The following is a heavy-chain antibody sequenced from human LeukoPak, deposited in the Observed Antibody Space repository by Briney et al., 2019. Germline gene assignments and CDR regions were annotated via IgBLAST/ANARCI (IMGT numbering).Heavy chain of an antibody. CDR3: AHYDFWSGHALDI. CDR1: ESIVSGNY. Sequence: GGSLRLSCAASESIVSGNYMTWVRQAPGKGLEWVSVIYTGGGTYYADSVKGRFTISRDTSKTTVYLQMNSLRGDDTAIYYCAHYDFWSGHALDIWGQGTMVTVSS. CDR2: IYTGGGT. D-gene: IGHD3-3*01. V-gene: IGHV3-66*01. J-gene: IGHJ3*02.